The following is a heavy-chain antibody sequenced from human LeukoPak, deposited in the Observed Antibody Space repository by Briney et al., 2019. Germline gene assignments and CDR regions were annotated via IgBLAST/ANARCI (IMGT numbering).Heavy chain of an antibody. Sequence: PSETLSLTCTVSGYSISSGYYWGWIRQPPGKGLEWIGSIYHSGSTYYNPSLKSRVTISVDTSKNQFSLKLSSVTAADTAVYYCALRAYCGGDCYEYFQHWGQGTLVTVSS. CDR2: IYHSGST. D-gene: IGHD2-21*02. CDR3: ALRAYCGGDCYEYFQH. V-gene: IGHV4-38-2*02. CDR1: GYSISSGYY. J-gene: IGHJ1*01.